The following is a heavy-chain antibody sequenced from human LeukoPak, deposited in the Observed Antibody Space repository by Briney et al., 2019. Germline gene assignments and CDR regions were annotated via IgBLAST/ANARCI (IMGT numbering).Heavy chain of an antibody. J-gene: IGHJ4*02. D-gene: IGHD3-3*01. CDR1: GYTFTGYY. V-gene: IGHV1-2*02. CDR2: INPNSGGT. CDR3: ASSKEDYWSGSYYFEY. Sequence: ASVKGSCTASGYTFTGYYMHWVRQAPGQGLEWVGWINPNSGGTNYAQKFQSTVTMTRDTCISTAYMELSRLRSDDTAVYYCASSKEDYWSGSYYFEYWGQGTLVTVSS.